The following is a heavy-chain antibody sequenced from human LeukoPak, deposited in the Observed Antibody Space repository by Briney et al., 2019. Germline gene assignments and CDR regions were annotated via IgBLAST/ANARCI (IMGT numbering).Heavy chain of an antibody. J-gene: IGHJ4*02. CDR3: AGHFRGQQLVLPDY. V-gene: IGHV1-69*05. CDR1: GGTFNSYA. Sequence: SVKVSCKASGGTFNSYAISWVRQAHGQGREWMGRIIPIFGTANYAQKFQGRVTITTDESTSTAYMELSSLRSEDTAVYYCAGHFRGQQLVLPDYWGQGTLVTVSS. CDR2: IIPIFGTA. D-gene: IGHD6-13*01.